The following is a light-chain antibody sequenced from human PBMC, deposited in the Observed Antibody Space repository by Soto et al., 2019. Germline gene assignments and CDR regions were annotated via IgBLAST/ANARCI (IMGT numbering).Light chain of an antibody. Sequence: QSVLTQPASVSGSPGQSITISCTGTSSDIGHYDYVSWYQHHPGKAPKLLISEVSKRPSGVSNRFSGSKSDYTASLTISGLQAEDEADYYCNSHTSGDFRVFGTGTKVTVL. CDR3: NSHTSGDFRV. CDR1: SSDIGHYDY. J-gene: IGLJ1*01. CDR2: EVS. V-gene: IGLV2-14*01.